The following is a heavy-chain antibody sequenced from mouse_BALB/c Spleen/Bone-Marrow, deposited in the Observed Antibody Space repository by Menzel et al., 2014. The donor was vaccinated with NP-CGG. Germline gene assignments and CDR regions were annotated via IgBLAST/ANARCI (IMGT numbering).Heavy chain of an antibody. CDR2: IRYSGST. J-gene: IGHJ1*01. CDR3: ARYYYGSSYWYFDV. V-gene: IGHV3-2*02. CDR1: GYSITSDYA. D-gene: IGHD1-1*01. Sequence: EVQRVESGPGLVKPSQSLSLTCTVTGYSITSDYAWNWIRQFPGNKLEWMGYIRYSGSTSYNPSLKSRISITRDTSKNQFFLQLNSVTTEDTATYYCARYYYGSSYWYFDVWGAGTTVTVSS.